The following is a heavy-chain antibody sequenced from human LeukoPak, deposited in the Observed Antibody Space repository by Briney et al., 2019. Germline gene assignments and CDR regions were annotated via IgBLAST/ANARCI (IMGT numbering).Heavy chain of an antibody. V-gene: IGHV1-69*05. J-gene: IGHJ6*03. CDR2: IIPIFGTA. Sequence: SVKVSCKASGGTFSSYAISWVRQAPGQGLEWMGGIIPIFGTANYAQKFQGRVTITTDVSTSTAYMELSSLRSEDTAVYYCARSFYDYTRYYYYYMDVWGKGTTVTVSS. D-gene: IGHD4-11*01. CDR3: ARSFYDYTRYYYYYMDV. CDR1: GGTFSSYA.